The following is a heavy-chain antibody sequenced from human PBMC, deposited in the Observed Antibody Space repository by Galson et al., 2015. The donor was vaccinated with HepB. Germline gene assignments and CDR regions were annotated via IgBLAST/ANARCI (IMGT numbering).Heavy chain of an antibody. CDR1: GGSFSGYY. Sequence: SETLSLTCAVYGGSFSGYYWSWIRQPPGKGLEWIGEINHSGSTNYNPSLKSRVTISVDTSKNQFSLKLSSVTAADTAVYYCARGLNQRGPPDYWGQGTLVTVSS. J-gene: IGHJ4*02. CDR3: ARGLNQRGPPDY. V-gene: IGHV4-34*01. CDR2: INHSGST.